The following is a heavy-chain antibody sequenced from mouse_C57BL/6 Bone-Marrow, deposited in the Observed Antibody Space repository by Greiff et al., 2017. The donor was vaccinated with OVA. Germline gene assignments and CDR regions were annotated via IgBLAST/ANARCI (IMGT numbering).Heavy chain of an antibody. V-gene: IGHV1-58*01. CDR1: GYTFTSYG. J-gene: IGHJ2*01. CDR3: ASGKGYYGYFDY. D-gene: IGHD1-1*01. CDR2: IYLGNGYT. Sequence: VQLKESGAELVRPGSSVKMSCKTSGYTFTSYGINWVKQRPGQGLEWIGYIYLGNGYTEYNEKFKGKATLTSDTSSSTAYMQLSSLTSEDSAIYVCASGKGYYGYFDYWGQGTTLTVSS.